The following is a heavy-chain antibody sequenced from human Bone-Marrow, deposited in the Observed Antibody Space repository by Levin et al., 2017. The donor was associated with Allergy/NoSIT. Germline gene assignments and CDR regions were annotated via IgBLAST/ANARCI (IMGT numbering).Heavy chain of an antibody. CDR1: GFTFYTFG. D-gene: IGHD3-10*01. CDR3: ARDWASGLTPRDLWFDS. V-gene: IGHV3-21*01. Sequence: GGSLRLSCAASGFTFYTFGMNWVRQAPGKGLEWVSSIGSSSTFIKYADSVNGRFSISRDNAKSSLYLQMNSLTVEDTGVYYCARDWASGLTPRDLWFDSWGRGALVTVSS. J-gene: IGHJ5*01. CDR2: IGSSSTFI.